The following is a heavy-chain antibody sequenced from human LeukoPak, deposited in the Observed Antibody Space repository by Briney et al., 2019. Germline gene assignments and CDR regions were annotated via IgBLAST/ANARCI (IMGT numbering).Heavy chain of an antibody. CDR3: ARGQWGLDY. Sequence: GGSLRLSCAASGFTFSSYAMHWVRQAPGKGLEWVAVISYDGSNKYYADSLKGRFTVSRDNAKNSLYLQMNSLSAEDTAVYFCARGQWGLDYWGQGALVTVSS. CDR2: ISYDGSNK. D-gene: IGHD1-26*01. CDR1: GFTFSSYA. J-gene: IGHJ4*02. V-gene: IGHV3-30-3*01.